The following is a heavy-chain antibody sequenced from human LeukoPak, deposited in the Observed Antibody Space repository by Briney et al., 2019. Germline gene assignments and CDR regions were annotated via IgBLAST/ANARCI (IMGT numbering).Heavy chain of an antibody. Sequence: GGSVRLSCAASGFTFSDYYMTWVRQAPGKGLEWVSYISRSSNTVYYADSVKGRLTVSRDNANNSLFVQMTNLRAEDTAVYYCARRSMGATSFDYWGQGTLLIVSS. CDR1: GFTFSDYY. D-gene: IGHD1-26*01. CDR2: ISRSSNTV. CDR3: ARRSMGATSFDY. J-gene: IGHJ4*02. V-gene: IGHV3-11*04.